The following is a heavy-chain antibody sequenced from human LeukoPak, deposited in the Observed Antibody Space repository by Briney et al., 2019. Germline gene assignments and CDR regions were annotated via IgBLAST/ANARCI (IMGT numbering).Heavy chain of an antibody. D-gene: IGHD3-22*01. Sequence: GASVKVSCKASGYTFTGYYMHWVRQAPGQGLEWMGWINPNSGGTNYAQKFQGRVTMTRDTSISTAYMELSRLRSDDTAVYYCARASITMTVVVPDDAFDIWGQGTMVTVSS. CDR1: GYTFTGYY. J-gene: IGHJ3*02. CDR3: ARASITMTVVVPDDAFDI. V-gene: IGHV1-2*02. CDR2: INPNSGGT.